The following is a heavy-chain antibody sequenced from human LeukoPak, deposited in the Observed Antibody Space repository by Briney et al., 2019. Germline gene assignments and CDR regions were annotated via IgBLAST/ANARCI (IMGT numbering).Heavy chain of an antibody. D-gene: IGHD6-19*01. V-gene: IGHV1-18*01. CDR1: GYTFATYS. J-gene: IGHJ4*02. CDR3: ARGHGSGRDYYFDT. CDR2: ISGYSGST. Sequence: ASVKVSCKTSGYTFATYSINWVRQAPGQGLEWMGWISGYSGSTNYAQKLQGRVTMTTDTSTTTAYMGLRSLKSDDTAVYYCARGHGSGRDYYFDTWGQGTLVTVSS.